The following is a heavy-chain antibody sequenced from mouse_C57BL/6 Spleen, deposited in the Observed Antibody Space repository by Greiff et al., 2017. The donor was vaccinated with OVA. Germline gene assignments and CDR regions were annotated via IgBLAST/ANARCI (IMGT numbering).Heavy chain of an antibody. CDR1: GFNIKDDY. Sequence: DVQLVESGAELVRPGASVKLSCTASGFNIKDDYMHWVKQRPEQGLEWIGWIDPENGDTEYASKFQGKATITADTSSNTAYLQLSSLTSEDTAVYYCTIITTVVASDYWGQGTTLTVSS. D-gene: IGHD1-1*01. CDR3: TIITTVVASDY. V-gene: IGHV14-4*01. J-gene: IGHJ2*01. CDR2: IDPENGDT.